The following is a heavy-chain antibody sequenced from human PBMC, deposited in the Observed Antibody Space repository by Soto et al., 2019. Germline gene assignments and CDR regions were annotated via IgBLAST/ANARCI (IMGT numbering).Heavy chain of an antibody. D-gene: IGHD2-2*02. CDR3: ARGRGYCSSTSCYMPSSYYYYYGMDV. CDR2: VYYSGST. J-gene: IGHJ6*02. V-gene: IGHV4-39*01. CDR1: GGSISSSSYY. Sequence: SETLSLTCTVSGGSISSSSYYWGWIRQPPGKGLEWIGSVYYSGSTYYNPSLKSRVTISVDTSKNQFSLKLSSVTATDTAVYYCARGRGYCSSTSCYMPSSYYYYYGMDVWGQGTTVT.